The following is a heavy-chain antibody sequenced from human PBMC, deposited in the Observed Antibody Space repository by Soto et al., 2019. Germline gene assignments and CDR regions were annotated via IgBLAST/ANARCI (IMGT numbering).Heavy chain of an antibody. D-gene: IGHD6-13*01. CDR2: ISPYNGDT. CDR3: ARGGISSSEGLDY. J-gene: IGHJ4*02. V-gene: IGHV1-18*01. Sequence: ASVKVSCKASGYTLTNHGISWVRQAPGEGLEWMGWISPYNGDTNNAQKFQGRVTVTTDTPTNTGFMELTRLTSDDTAVYYCARGGISSSEGLDYWGQGTMVTVYS. CDR1: GYTLTNHG.